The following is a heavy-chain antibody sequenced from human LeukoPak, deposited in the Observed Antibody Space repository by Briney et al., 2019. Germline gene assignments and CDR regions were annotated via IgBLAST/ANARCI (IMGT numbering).Heavy chain of an antibody. J-gene: IGHJ4*02. Sequence: PAGGSLTFSCAASGFTICSQDMSWVRQAPGKGLEWVSGISGSGGSTYYADSVKGRFTISRDNSKNTLYVQMNSLRAEDTAVYYCAKGMSGIDWWGEGPLVIVSS. CDR2: ISGSGGST. CDR3: AKGMSGIDW. CDR1: GFTICSQD. D-gene: IGHD1-26*01. V-gene: IGHV3-23*01.